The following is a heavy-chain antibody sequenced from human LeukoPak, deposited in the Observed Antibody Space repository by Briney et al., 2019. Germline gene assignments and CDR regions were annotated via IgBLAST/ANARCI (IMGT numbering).Heavy chain of an antibody. J-gene: IGHJ4*02. CDR2: ISYDGSNK. Sequence: GGSLRLSCAASGSTFSSYAMHWVRQAPGKGLEWVAVISYDGSNKYYADSVKGRFTISRDNSKNTLYLQMNSLRAEDTAVYYCARDRYGSGNNDYWGQGTLVTVSS. CDR1: GSTFSSYA. CDR3: ARDRYGSGNNDY. D-gene: IGHD3-10*01. V-gene: IGHV3-30-3*01.